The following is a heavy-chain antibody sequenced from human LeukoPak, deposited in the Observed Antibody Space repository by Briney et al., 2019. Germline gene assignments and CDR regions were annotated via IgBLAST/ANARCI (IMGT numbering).Heavy chain of an antibody. D-gene: IGHD2-2*02. J-gene: IGHJ3*02. CDR1: GITVSSNY. CDR3: ARDLAHTQSFDI. Sequence: GGSLRLSCAASGITVSSNYMNWVRQAPGKGLEWVSVIYSGGSTYYADSVKGRFTTSRDNSKNTVYLQMNSLRAEDTAAYYCARDLAHTQSFDIWGRGTMVTVSS. V-gene: IGHV3-53*01. CDR2: IYSGGST.